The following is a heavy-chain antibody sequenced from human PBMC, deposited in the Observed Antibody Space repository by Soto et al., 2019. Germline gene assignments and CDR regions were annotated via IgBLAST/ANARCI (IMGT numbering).Heavy chain of an antibody. CDR1: GFSFEDYA. D-gene: IGHD3-10*01. V-gene: IGHV3-9*01. J-gene: IGHJ6*02. CDR3: AKDHYGSAIYGMDV. CDR2: IAWNSDII. Sequence: EVQLVESGGGLVQPGRSLRLSCAASGFSFEDYAMHWVRQAPGKGLEWVSGIAWNSDIIGYADPVKGRFTISRDNGXTSLYLQMTSLIPEDTALYYCAKDHYGSAIYGMDVWGQGTTVTVSS.